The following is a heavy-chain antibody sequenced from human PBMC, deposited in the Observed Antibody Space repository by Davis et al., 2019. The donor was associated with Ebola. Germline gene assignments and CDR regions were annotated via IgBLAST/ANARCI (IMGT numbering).Heavy chain of an antibody. CDR3: ARDTLLLYYYGMDV. D-gene: IGHD2-21*01. V-gene: IGHV1-69*06. CDR1: GCTLSSYA. CDR2: IIPIFGTA. Sequence: SSVKVSRQASGCTLSSYAISWVRQAPGQGLEWMGGIIPIFGTANYAQKFQGRVTITADKSTSTAYMELSSLRSEDTAVYYCARDTLLLYYYGMDVWGQGTTVTVSS. J-gene: IGHJ6*02.